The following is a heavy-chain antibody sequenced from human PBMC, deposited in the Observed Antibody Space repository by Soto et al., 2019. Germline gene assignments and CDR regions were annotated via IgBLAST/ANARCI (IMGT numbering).Heavy chain of an antibody. J-gene: IGHJ4*02. Sequence: VQLVESGGGLVQPGGSLTLSCAASGFSFSSYEMNWVRQAPGKGLEWVSYISSRGGTIHYADSVRGRFTISRDNAKNSLYLQMNSLRTEDTAVYYCAVTMIVVVGFDFWGQGALVTVAS. CDR3: AVTMIVVVGFDF. D-gene: IGHD3-22*01. CDR1: GFSFSSYE. CDR2: ISSRGGTI. V-gene: IGHV3-48*03.